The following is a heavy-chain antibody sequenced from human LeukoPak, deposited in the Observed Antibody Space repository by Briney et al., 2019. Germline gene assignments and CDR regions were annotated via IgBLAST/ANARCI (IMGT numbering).Heavy chain of an antibody. J-gene: IGHJ4*02. D-gene: IGHD3-10*01. CDR3: ARGGDRDYPDY. CDR1: GFTFSSYA. Sequence: PGRSLRLSCAASGFTFSSYAMHWVRQAPGKGLEWVAVISYDGSNKYYADSVKGRFTISRDNSKNTLYLQMNSLRAEDTAVYYCARGGDRDYPDYWGQGTLVTVSS. CDR2: ISYDGSNK. V-gene: IGHV3-30*04.